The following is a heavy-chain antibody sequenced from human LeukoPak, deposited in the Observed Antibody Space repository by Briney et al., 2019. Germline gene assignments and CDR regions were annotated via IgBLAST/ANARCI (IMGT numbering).Heavy chain of an antibody. V-gene: IGHV4-34*01. D-gene: IGHD6-13*01. J-gene: IGHJ6*02. CDR1: GGSFSDYY. CDR3: ARDGYSTPDV. CDR2: INHGGST. Sequence: PSETLSLTCAVYGGSFSDYYWSWIRQPPGKGLEWIGEINHGGSTNYNPSLKSRVTLSVDTSKNQFSLELTSVTAADTAVYYCARDGYSTPDVWGQGTTVTVSS.